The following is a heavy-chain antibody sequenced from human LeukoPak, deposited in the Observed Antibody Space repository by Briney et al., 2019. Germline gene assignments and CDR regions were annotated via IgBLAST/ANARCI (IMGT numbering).Heavy chain of an antibody. V-gene: IGHV1-24*01. Sequence: ASVKVSCKVSGYTLTELSMHWVRQAPGKGLEWMGGFDPEDGETIYAQKFQGRVTMTEDTSTDTAYMELSSLRSEDTAVYYCATLGCSSTSCFRRYYYYYMDVWGKGTTVTVSS. CDR1: GYTLTELS. J-gene: IGHJ6*03. D-gene: IGHD2-2*01. CDR3: ATLGCSSTSCFRRYYYYYMDV. CDR2: FDPEDGET.